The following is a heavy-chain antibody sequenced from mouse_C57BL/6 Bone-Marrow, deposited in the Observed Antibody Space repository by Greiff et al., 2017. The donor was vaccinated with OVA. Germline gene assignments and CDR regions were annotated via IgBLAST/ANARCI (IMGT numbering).Heavy chain of an antibody. CDR2: IYPRSGNT. CDR1: GYTFTSYG. CDR3: ARWDYDVGAWFAY. D-gene: IGHD2-4*01. V-gene: IGHV1-81*01. J-gene: IGHJ3*01. Sequence: QVQLQQSGAELARPGASVKLSCKASGYTFTSYGISWVKQRTGQGLEWIGEIYPRSGNTYYNEKFKGKATLTADKPSSTAYMELRSLTSEDSAVYFCARWDYDVGAWFAYWGQGTLVTVSA.